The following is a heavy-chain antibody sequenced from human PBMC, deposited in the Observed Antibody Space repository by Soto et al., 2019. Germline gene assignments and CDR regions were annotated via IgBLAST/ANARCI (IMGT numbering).Heavy chain of an antibody. D-gene: IGHD2-15*01. CDR2: VSYDATYQ. CDR3: AKVSISKSSAVTFDS. Sequence: QVQLVESGGGMVQPGKSLRLSCAVSGFTFRTYDMHWVRQAPGRGLEWVAVVSYDATYQNYAESVKGRFTVSRDNSKNTLYLQMNRLRAEETAVYYCAKVSISKSSAVTFDSWGRGTLVTVSS. CDR1: GFTFRTYD. V-gene: IGHV3-30*18. J-gene: IGHJ4*02.